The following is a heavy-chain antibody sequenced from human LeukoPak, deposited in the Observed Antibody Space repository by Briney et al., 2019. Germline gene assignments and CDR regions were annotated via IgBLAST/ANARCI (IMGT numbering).Heavy chain of an antibody. CDR2: IYSGGST. D-gene: IGHD2-21*02. CDR3: ERVVTAIPHFDY. Sequence: PGGSLRLSCAASGFTVSSNYMSWVRQAPGKGLEWVSVIYSGGSTYYSDSVKGRFTISRDNSKNTLYLQMNSLRAEDTAVYYCERVVTAIPHFDYWGQGTLVTVSS. V-gene: IGHV3-53*01. CDR1: GFTVSSNY. J-gene: IGHJ4*02.